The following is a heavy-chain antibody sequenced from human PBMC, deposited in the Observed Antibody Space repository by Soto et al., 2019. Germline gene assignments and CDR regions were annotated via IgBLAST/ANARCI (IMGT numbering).Heavy chain of an antibody. CDR2: INHSGST. V-gene: IGHV4-34*01. J-gene: IGHJ6*02. CDR3: ARALIDNWNYYYGMDV. D-gene: IGHD1-1*01. CDR1: GGSFSGYY. Sequence: PSETLSLTCAVYGGSFSGYYWSWIRQPPGKGLEWIGEINHSGSTNYNPSLKSRVTISVDTSKNQFSLKLSSVTAADTAVYYCARALIDNWNYYYGMDVWGQGTTVTV.